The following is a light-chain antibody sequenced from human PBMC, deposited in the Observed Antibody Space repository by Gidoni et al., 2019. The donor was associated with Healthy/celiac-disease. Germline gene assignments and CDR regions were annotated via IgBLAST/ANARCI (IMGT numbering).Light chain of an antibody. V-gene: IGLV1-47*01. CDR3: AAWDDSLSGWV. J-gene: IGLJ3*02. Sequence: QSVLTQPPSASGTPGQRVTISCSGSSSNIGSNYGYWYQQLPGTAPKLLIYRNNQRPSGVPARFSGSKSGTSASLAISGLRSEDEADYYCAAWDDSLSGWVFGGGTKLTVL. CDR2: RNN. CDR1: SSNIGSNY.